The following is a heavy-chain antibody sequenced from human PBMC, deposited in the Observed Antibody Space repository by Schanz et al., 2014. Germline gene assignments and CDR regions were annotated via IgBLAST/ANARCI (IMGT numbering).Heavy chain of an antibody. V-gene: IGHV3-9*01. Sequence: EVQLLESGGGLVQPGGSLRLSCVASGFTFFGSFAMHCVRQAPGKGLEWVSGMSWNAGSLGYGDSVKGRFTISRDNAKNSLYLQMNSLRAEDTAVYYCAGAVATIRADSFDIWGQGTMVAVSS. CDR1: GFTFFGSFA. CDR3: AGAVATIRADSFDI. D-gene: IGHD5-12*01. J-gene: IGHJ3*02. CDR2: MSWNAGSL.